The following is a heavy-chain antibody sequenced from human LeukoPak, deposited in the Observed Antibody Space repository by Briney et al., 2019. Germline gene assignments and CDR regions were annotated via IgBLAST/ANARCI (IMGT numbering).Heavy chain of an antibody. V-gene: IGHV1-46*01. J-gene: IGHJ4*02. CDR2: INPSGGST. CDR1: GYTFTGYY. CDR3: ARMSSGWYVY. D-gene: IGHD6-19*01. Sequence: ASVKVSCKASGYTFTGYYMHWVRQAPGQGLEWMGIINPSGGSTSYAQKFQGRVTMTRDTSTSTVYMELSSLRSDDTAVYYCARMSSGWYVYWGQGTLVTVSS.